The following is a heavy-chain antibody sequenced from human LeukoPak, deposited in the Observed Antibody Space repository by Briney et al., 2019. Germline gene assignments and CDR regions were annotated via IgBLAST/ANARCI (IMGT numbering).Heavy chain of an antibody. CDR2: IYRGRT. D-gene: IGHD2-21*01. Sequence: RSETLSLTCAVSGDSLSYERYYWNWIRQAPGKGPDGIGNIYRGRTRLNPSLTSRVAISVDMSKSQVSLSLTSVTAADTAIYYCAGEGEYGDSYSWGQGALVIVSA. CDR3: AGEGEYGDSYS. V-gene: IGHV4-30-2*01. J-gene: IGHJ5*02. CDR1: GDSLSYERYY.